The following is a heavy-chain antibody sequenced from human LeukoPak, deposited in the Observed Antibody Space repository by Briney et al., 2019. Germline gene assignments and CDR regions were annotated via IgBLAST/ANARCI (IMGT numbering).Heavy chain of an antibody. CDR2: LSYDATIE. Sequence: GGSLRLSCAASGFTFSSYGIHWVRQAPGQGLEWVAVLSYDATIEYFADSVKGRFTISRDNAKNTLYLQMNSLRAEDTAVYYCARDPGYMDVWGKGTTVTISS. CDR1: GFTFSSYG. CDR3: ARDPGYMDV. J-gene: IGHJ6*03. V-gene: IGHV3-30*03. D-gene: IGHD3-10*01.